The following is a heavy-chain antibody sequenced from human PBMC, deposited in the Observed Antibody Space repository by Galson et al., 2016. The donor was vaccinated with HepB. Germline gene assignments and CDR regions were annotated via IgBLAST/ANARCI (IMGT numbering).Heavy chain of an antibody. J-gene: IGHJ4*03. CDR2: VYYMEHT. V-gene: IGHV4-61*01. CDR1: GGSVSMGSYY. D-gene: IGHD1-14*01. CDR3: ARGYSGHFEY. Sequence: ETLSLTCTISGGSVSMGSYYWSWIRQPPGKGLEWIGYVYYMEHTNYNPSLKSRVTISADRSKNQFSLKVNSVTPADTAVYYCARGYSGHFEYWGRGTTVTVSS.